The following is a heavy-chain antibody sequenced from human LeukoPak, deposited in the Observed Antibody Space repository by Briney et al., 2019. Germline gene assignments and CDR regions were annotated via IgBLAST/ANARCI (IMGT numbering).Heavy chain of an antibody. D-gene: IGHD3-3*01. J-gene: IGHJ4*02. CDR2: INHSGST. CDR3: ARIGVTIFGVVTGLGILGYDY. CDR1: GGSFSGYY. V-gene: IGHV4-34*01. Sequence: PSETLSLTCAVYGGSFSGYYWSWIRQPPGKGLEWTGEINHSGSTNYNPSLKSRVTISVDTSKNQFSLKLSSVTAADTAVYYCARIGVTIFGVVTGLGILGYDYWGQGTLVTVSS.